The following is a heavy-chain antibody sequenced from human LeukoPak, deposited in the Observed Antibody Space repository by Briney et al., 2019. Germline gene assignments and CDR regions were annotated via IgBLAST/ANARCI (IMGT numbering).Heavy chain of an antibody. Sequence: SVKVSCKASGGTSNSHAISWVRQAPGQGLEWMGRIIPNLGTTNRAQNFQDRVTLTADKSTNMAYMELTSLTSDDTAVYYCATTNDGGGYQWGDFFDFWGQGTLVTVSS. CDR1: GGTSNSHA. V-gene: IGHV1-69*04. CDR2: IIPNLGTT. D-gene: IGHD3-22*01. J-gene: IGHJ4*02. CDR3: ATTNDGGGYQWGDFFDF.